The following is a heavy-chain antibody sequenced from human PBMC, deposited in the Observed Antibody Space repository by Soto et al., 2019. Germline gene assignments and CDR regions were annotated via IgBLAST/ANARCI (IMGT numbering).Heavy chain of an antibody. D-gene: IGHD2-2*01. CDR2: IYYNGST. CDR1: GGSISSCDYY. J-gene: IGHJ5*02. CDR3: ASSSGGIVVEVWFKP. V-gene: IGHV4-30-4*01. Sequence: PAETLARTFTVSGGSISSCDYYWSWIRQPPVKVLEWIGYIYYNGSTYYNPSLKSRVTISVYTSKNQFSLKLSSVTAADTAVYYFASSSGGIVVEVWFKPWGHGTLVNVSS.